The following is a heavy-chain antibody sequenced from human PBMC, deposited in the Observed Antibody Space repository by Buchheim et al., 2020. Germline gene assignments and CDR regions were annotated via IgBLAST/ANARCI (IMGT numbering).Heavy chain of an antibody. J-gene: IGHJ6*02. CDR2: ISYDGGNK. D-gene: IGHD2-15*01. CDR3: ARDARDCSGGSCSFGYMGV. CDR1: GFTFSNYA. V-gene: IGHV3-30*04. Sequence: QVQLVESGGGVVQPGRSLRLSCAVSGFTFSNYAMHWVRQAPGKGLEWVAVISYDGGNKYYADSVKGRFTISRDNSKSTLYLQMNSLRAEDTAVYYCARDARDCSGGSCSFGYMGVWGQGTT.